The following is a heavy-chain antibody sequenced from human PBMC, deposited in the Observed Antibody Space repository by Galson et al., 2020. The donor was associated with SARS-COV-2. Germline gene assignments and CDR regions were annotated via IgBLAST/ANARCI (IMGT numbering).Heavy chain of an antibody. CDR2: LDPEDGEP. CDR3: ATLGPTVADYFFDY. D-gene: IGHD6-19*01. J-gene: IGHJ4*02. V-gene: IGHV1-24*01. CDR1: GYSLSELS. Sequence: ASVKVSCKVSGYSLSELSMHWVRLSPGTGFEWMGGLDPEDGEPVYAQKFQGRLTLTGDTSRDTAYMQLSSLRSEDTAVYYCATLGPTVADYFFDYWGQGTLLTVSS.